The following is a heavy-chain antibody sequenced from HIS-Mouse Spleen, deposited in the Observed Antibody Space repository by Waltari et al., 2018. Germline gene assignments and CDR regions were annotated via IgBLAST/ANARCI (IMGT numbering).Heavy chain of an antibody. D-gene: IGHD7-27*01. CDR3: ARGWGDFDY. V-gene: IGHV1-2*02. Sequence: QVQLVQSGAEVKKPGASVKVSCKASGDTFTGYYMHWVRQAPGQGLEWMGWINPHSGGTNYAQKFQGRVTMTRDTSISTAYMELSRLRSDDTAVYYCARGWGDFDYWGQGTLVTVSS. CDR1: GDTFTGYY. J-gene: IGHJ4*02. CDR2: INPHSGGT.